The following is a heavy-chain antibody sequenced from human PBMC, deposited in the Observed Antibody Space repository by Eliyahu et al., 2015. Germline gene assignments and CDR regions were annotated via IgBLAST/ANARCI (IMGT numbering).Heavy chain of an antibody. Sequence: QVQLVESGGGLVKPGGSLRLSCAASGFPFSDYYMTWIRQGPGKGLEWVSYISSSSSYTNYADSVKGRFTISRDNAKNSLYLQMNSLRAEDTAVYYCARDRGGAGQRFDYWGQGTLVIASS. CDR3: ARDRGGAGQRFDY. J-gene: IGHJ4*02. CDR1: GFPFSDYY. D-gene: IGHD6-13*01. V-gene: IGHV3-11*06. CDR2: ISSSSSYT.